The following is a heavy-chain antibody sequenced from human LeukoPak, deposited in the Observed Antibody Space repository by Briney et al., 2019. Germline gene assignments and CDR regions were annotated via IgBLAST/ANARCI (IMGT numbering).Heavy chain of an antibody. CDR1: GGSFSGYF. D-gene: IGHD3-22*01. J-gene: IGHJ5*02. CDR3: AVTAGYYYDSSGYYH. CDR2: INHSGST. Sequence: SETLSLTCAVYGGSFSGYFWSWIRQPPGKGLEWIGEINHSGSTNYNPSLKSRVTISVDTSKNQFSLKLSSVTAADTAVYYCAVTAGYYYDSSGYYHWGQGTLVTVSS. V-gene: IGHV4-34*01.